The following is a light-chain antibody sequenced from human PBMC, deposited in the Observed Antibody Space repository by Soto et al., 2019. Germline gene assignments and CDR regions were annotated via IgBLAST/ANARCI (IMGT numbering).Light chain of an antibody. CDR2: VGTGGIVA. V-gene: IGLV9-49*01. CDR3: GADHGSGSTWV. J-gene: IGLJ2*01. CDR1: SGYSNYK. Sequence: QSVLTQSPSASASLGASVTLTCTLSSGYSNYKVDWYQQRPGKGPQFVMGVGTGGIVASKGDGIPDRFSVLGSGLTRNLAIKNSQKEDESDYHCGADHGSGSTWVFGGGTKVTVL.